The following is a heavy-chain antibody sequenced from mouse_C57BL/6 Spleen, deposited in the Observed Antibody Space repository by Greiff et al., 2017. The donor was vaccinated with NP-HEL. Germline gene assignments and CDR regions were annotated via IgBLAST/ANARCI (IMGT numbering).Heavy chain of an antibody. CDR3: ARSEYDPWFAY. Sequence: QVQLKQSGAELVKPGASVKMSCKASGYTFTSYWITWVKQRPGQGLEWIGDIYPGSGSTNYNEKFKSKATLTVDTSSSTAYMQLSSLTSEDSAVYYCARSEYDPWFAYWGQGTLVTVSA. CDR2: IYPGSGST. CDR1: GYTFTSYW. V-gene: IGHV1-55*01. J-gene: IGHJ3*01. D-gene: IGHD2-12*01.